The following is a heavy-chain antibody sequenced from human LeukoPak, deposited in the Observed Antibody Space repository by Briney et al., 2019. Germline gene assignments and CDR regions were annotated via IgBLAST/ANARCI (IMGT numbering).Heavy chain of an antibody. D-gene: IGHD3-9*01. CDR3: ARSRPGWDVDY. J-gene: IGHJ4*02. V-gene: IGHV4-59*04. CDR2: IYHGGSA. Sequence: SETLSLTCTVSGGSISSYYWSWIRQPPGKGLEWIGSIYHGGSAFFNPSLKSRVTISEDTSKNQFSLKLTSVTAADTAVYYCARSRPGWDVDYWGQGTLVTVSS. CDR1: GGSISSYY.